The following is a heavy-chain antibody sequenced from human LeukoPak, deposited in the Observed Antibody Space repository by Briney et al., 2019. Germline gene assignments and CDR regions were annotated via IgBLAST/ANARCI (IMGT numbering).Heavy chain of an antibody. V-gene: IGHV3-73*01. CDR2: IRSKANSYAT. CDR3: TRDLATVKRAFDI. CDR1: GFTFSGSA. Sequence: HSGGSLRLSCAASGFTFSGSAMHWVRQASRKGLEWVGRIRSKANSYATAYAASVKGRFTISRDDSKNTAYLQMNSLKTEDTAVYYCTRDLATVKRAFDIWGQGTMVTVSS. J-gene: IGHJ3*02. D-gene: IGHD4-17*01.